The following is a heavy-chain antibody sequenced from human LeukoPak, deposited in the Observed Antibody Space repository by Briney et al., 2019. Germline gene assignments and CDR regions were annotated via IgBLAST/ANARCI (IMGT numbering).Heavy chain of an antibody. D-gene: IGHD3-22*01. CDR1: GGSFSGYY. J-gene: IGHJ5*02. V-gene: IGHV4-34*01. CDR2: INHSGST. CDR3: ARSITMILYWFDP. Sequence: SETLSLTCAVYGGSFSGYYWSWIRQPPGKGLEWIGEINHSGSTNYNPSLKSRVTISVDTSKNQFSLKLSSVTAADTAVYYCARSITMILYWFDPWGQGTLVTVSS.